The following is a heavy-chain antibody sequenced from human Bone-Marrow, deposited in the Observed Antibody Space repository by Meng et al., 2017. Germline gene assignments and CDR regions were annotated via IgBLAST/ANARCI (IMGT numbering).Heavy chain of an antibody. J-gene: IGHJ4*02. V-gene: IGHV3-30*06. CDR1: GFTFSSYG. Sequence: QVARVESGGGVVQPGRSLRLSCAASGFTFSSYGMHWVRQASGKGLEWVAVISYDGSNKYYADSVKGRFTISRDNSKNTLYLQMNSLRAEDTAVYYCARVAVPRVAVAIDYWGQGTLVTVSS. CDR2: ISYDGSNK. D-gene: IGHD6-19*01. CDR3: ARVAVPRVAVAIDY.